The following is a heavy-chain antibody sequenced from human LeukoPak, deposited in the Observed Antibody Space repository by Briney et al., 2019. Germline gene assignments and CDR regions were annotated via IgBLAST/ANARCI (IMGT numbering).Heavy chain of an antibody. CDR3: AKGSGSGWYGWFAP. D-gene: IGHD6-19*01. Sequence: GGSLRLSCAASGFTFSGYWMHWVRQGPEKGLELVSRIDNDGHGILYADSVKGRFTISRDNSKNTFYLQMNTLRADDTAVYYCAKGSGSGWYGWFAPWGQGTLVTVSS. CDR1: GFTFSGYW. J-gene: IGHJ5*02. V-gene: IGHV3-74*03. CDR2: IDNDGHGI.